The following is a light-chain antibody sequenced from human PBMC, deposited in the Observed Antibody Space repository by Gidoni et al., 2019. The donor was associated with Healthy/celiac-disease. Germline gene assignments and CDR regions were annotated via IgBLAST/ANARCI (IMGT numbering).Light chain of an antibody. CDR3: SSYTSSSTRV. J-gene: IGLJ2*01. CDR2: DVS. CDR1: SSDVGGYNY. Sequence: QSALTPPAPVPGSPCQSITISCTGTSSDVGGYNYVSWYQQHPGKAPKLMIYDVSNRPSGVSNRFSGSKSGNTASLTISGLQAEDEADYYCSSYTSSSTRVFGGGTKLTVL. V-gene: IGLV2-14*01.